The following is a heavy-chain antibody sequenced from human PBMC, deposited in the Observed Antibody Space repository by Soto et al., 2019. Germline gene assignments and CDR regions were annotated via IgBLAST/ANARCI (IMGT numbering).Heavy chain of an antibody. J-gene: IGHJ4*02. Sequence: QITLNESGPPLVKPSQTLTLTCTFSGFSLSTSGEGVGWIRQAPGKALEWLASIYWEDDAHYSPGLNNRLTVTADNSEIQVFLRLTNMDVVDTATYYCAHRVVHSSGFWSWGEFDYWGQGILVTVSS. CDR3: AHRVVHSSGFWSWGEFDY. V-gene: IGHV2-5*02. D-gene: IGHD6-19*01. CDR2: IYWEDDA. CDR1: GFSLSTSGEG.